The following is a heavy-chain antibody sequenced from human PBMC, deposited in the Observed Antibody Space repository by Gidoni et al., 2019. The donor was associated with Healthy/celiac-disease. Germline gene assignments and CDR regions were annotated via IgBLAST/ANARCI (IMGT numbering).Heavy chain of an antibody. CDR2: ISGSGGST. D-gene: IGHD3-10*01. CDR3: AKVLWFGEGWFDP. V-gene: IGHV3-23*01. CDR1: GFTFSSYA. Sequence: EVQLLEAGGGLVHPGGSLRLSCEASGFTFSSYAMSWVRQAPGKGLEWVSAISGSGGSTYYADSVKGRFTIARDNSKNTLYLQMNSLRAEDTAVYYCAKVLWFGEGWFDPWGQGTLVTVSS. J-gene: IGHJ5*02.